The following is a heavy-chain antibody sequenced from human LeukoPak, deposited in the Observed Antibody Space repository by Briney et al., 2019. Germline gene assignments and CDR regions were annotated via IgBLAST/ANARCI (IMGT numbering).Heavy chain of an antibody. J-gene: IGHJ5*02. CDR3: ARGGIQLWSNWFDP. CDR1: GGSISSGDYY. V-gene: IGHV4-30-4*01. CDR2: IYYSGST. D-gene: IGHD5-18*01. Sequence: SQTLSLPCTVSGGSISSGDYYWSWIRQPPGKGLEWIGYIYYSGSTYYNPSLKSRVTISVDTSKNQFSLKLSSVTAADTAVYYCARGGIQLWSNWFDPWGQGTLVTVSS.